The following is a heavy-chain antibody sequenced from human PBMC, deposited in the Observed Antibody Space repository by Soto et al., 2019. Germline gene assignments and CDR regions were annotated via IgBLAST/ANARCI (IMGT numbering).Heavy chain of an antibody. D-gene: IGHD5-12*01. CDR2: IYYSGST. V-gene: IGHV4-30-4*08. CDR1: GGSISSGGYY. J-gene: IGHJ5*02. CDR3: AGATTLYNWFDP. Sequence: PSETLSLTCTVSGGSISSGGYYWSWIRQHPGKGLEWIGYIYYSGSTYYNPSLKSRVTISVDTSKNQFSLKLSSVTAADTAVYYCAGATTLYNWFDPWGQGTLVTVSS.